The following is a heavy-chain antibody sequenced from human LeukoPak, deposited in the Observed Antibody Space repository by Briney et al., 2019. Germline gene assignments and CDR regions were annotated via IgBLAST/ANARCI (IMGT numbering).Heavy chain of an antibody. CDR1: GFTFSSFE. CDR3: ARYSYGWGLGY. D-gene: IGHD5-18*01. Sequence: GRSLRLSCAASGFTFSSFEMNWVRQGPGKGLEWVSYISGSGRTIYYADSVKGRFTISRDNAKNSLYLQMDSLRAEDTAVYYCARYSYGWGLGYWGQGTLITVSS. J-gene: IGHJ4*02. CDR2: ISGSGRTI. V-gene: IGHV3-48*03.